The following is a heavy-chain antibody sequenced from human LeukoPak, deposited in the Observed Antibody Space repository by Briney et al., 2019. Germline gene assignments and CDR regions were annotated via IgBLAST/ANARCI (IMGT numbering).Heavy chain of an antibody. CDR2: IYPGDSDI. CDR1: GYRFSSYW. CDR3: ARQEYCSGGSCYTWFDP. Sequence: GESLKISCKDSGYRFSSYWIAWVRQMPGKGLEYVGIIYPGDSDIRYSPSLQGQVTISADKSISTAYLQWSSLKASDTAMYYCARQEYCSGGSCYTWFDPWGQGTLVTVSS. V-gene: IGHV5-51*01. D-gene: IGHD2-15*01. J-gene: IGHJ5*02.